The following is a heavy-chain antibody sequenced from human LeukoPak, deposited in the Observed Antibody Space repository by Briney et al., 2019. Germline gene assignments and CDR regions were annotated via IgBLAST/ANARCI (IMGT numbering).Heavy chain of an antibody. D-gene: IGHD5-12*01. Sequence: GGSLRLSCAASGFSIDDYGMSWVRQAPGKGLEWVSGFNWNGNSIGHADSVKGRFTISRDNAKNSLYLQMNSLRAEDTAVYYCARDAGYSGYDGVKDYWGQGTLVTVSS. CDR1: GFSIDDYG. V-gene: IGHV3-20*04. J-gene: IGHJ4*02. CDR3: ARDAGYSGYDGVKDY. CDR2: FNWNGNSI.